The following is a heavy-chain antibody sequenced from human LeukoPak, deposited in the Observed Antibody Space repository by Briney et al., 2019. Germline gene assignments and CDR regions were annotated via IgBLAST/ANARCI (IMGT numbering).Heavy chain of an antibody. Sequence: SETLSLTCAVYGGSFSGYYWSWIRQSPGKGLEWIGEIDRRGSTNYNPSLKSRVTISIDTSKNQFSLKLSSVTAADTALYYCARPVYCSATTCQGPFDYWGQGTLATDSS. CDR3: ARPVYCSATTCQGPFDY. CDR2: IDRRGST. V-gene: IGHV4-34*01. J-gene: IGHJ4*02. CDR1: GGSFSGYY. D-gene: IGHD2-2*01.